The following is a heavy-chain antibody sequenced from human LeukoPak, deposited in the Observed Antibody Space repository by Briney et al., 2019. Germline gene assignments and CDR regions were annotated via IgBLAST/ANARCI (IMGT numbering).Heavy chain of an antibody. CDR3: ARGALYYYDSSGYINFDY. D-gene: IGHD3-22*01. J-gene: IGHJ4*02. CDR2: ISAYNGNT. Sequence: ASVKVSCKASGYTFTSYGISWVRQAPGQGLEWMGWISAYNGNTNYAQKLQDRVTMTTDTSTSTAYMELRSLRSDDTAVYYCARGALYYYDSSGYINFDYWGQGTLVTVSS. V-gene: IGHV1-18*01. CDR1: GYTFTSYG.